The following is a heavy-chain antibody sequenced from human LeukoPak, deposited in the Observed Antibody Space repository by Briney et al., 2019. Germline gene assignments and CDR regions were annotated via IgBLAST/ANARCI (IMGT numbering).Heavy chain of an antibody. CDR1: GGTFSSYA. CDR2: IIPILGIA. D-gene: IGHD1-26*01. J-gene: IGHJ4*02. Sequence: SVKVSCKASGGTFSSYAISWVRQAPGQGLEWMGRIIPILGIANYAQKLQGRVTMTTDTSTSTAYMELRSLRSDDTAVYYCAREASGSYYGTAVDYWGQGTLVTVSS. CDR3: AREASGSYYGTAVDY. V-gene: IGHV1-69*04.